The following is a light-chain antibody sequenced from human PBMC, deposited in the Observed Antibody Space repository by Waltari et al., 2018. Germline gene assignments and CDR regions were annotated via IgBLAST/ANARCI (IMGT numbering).Light chain of an antibody. V-gene: IGKV1-33*01. CDR1: QDISNY. Sequence: DIQMTQSPSSLSASVGDRVTITCQASQDISNYLNWYQQKPGKAPKLLIYDASNLETGVPSRFSGSGSGTDFTFTISSLQPEDSATDYCQQYDNLPPLFGQGTRLEIK. J-gene: IGKJ5*01. CDR2: DAS. CDR3: QQYDNLPPL.